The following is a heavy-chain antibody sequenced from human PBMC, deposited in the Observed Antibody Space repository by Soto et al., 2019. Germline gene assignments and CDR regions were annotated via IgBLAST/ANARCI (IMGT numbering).Heavy chain of an antibody. CDR1: GFTFSSYA. J-gene: IGHJ4*02. D-gene: IGHD3-22*01. Sequence: SLRLSCAASGFTFSSYAMSWVRQAPGKGLEWVSAISGSCGTTYYADSVKGRFTISRDNSKNTLFLQMNNLRAEDTAVYYCAKVSRSSYYCSSAYHWWQGALVTVS. V-gene: IGHV3-23*01. CDR2: ISGSCGTT. CDR3: AKVSRSSYYCSSAYH.